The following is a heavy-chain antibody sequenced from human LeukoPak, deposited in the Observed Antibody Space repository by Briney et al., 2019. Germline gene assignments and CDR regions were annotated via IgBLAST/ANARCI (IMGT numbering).Heavy chain of an antibody. CDR3: ARDPTAIWFGESKPMYYFDY. J-gene: IGHJ4*02. D-gene: IGHD3-10*01. CDR2: IYYSGST. V-gene: IGHV4-59*01. Sequence: PETLSLTCTVSGGSISSYYWSWIRQPPGKGLEWIGYIYYSGSTNYNPSLKSRVTISVDTSKNQFSLKLSSVTAADTAVYYCARDPTAIWFGESKPMYYFDYWGQGTLVTVSS. CDR1: GGSISSYY.